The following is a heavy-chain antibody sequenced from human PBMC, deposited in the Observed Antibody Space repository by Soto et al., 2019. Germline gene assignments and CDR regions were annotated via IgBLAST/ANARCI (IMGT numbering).Heavy chain of an antibody. CDR2: IWYDGSNK. CDR1: GFTFSSYG. J-gene: IGHJ6*03. V-gene: IGHV3-33*01. CDR3: ARVGGWVDWLFQGDYYYYYMDV. D-gene: IGHD3-9*01. Sequence: QVQLVESGGGVVQPGRSLSLSGAASGFTFSSYGMHWVRQAPGTGLEWVAVIWYDGSNKYYADSVKGRFTISRDNSKNTLYLQMISLRADDTAVYYCARVGGWVDWLFQGDYYYYYMDVWGKGPTVTVSS.